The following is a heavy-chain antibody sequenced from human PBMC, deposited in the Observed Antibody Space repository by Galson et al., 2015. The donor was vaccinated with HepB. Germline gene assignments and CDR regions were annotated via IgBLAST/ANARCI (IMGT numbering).Heavy chain of an antibody. CDR2: LNPNSGAT. Sequence: SVKVSCKASGYTFTDYYMHWVRQAPGQGLEWMGRLNPNSGATNLAQKFQGRVTVTRDTSVSTASLELSSLVSDDTAVYYCAVASNYGDYEGLDWFDPWGQGTLVTVSS. V-gene: IGHV1-2*06. CDR1: GYTFTDYY. J-gene: IGHJ5*02. CDR3: AVASNYGDYEGLDWFDP. D-gene: IGHD4-17*01.